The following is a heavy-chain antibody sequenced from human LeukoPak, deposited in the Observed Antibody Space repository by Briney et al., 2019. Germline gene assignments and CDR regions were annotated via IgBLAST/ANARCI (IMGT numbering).Heavy chain of an antibody. V-gene: IGHV3-21*01. CDR2: ISSSSSYI. J-gene: IGHJ6*03. Sequence: GGSLRVSCAASGFTFSSYSMNWVRQAPGKGLEWVSSISSSSSYIYYADSVKGRFTISRDNAKNSLYLQMNSLRAEDTAVYYCAKDSSGYYSQYYYYYMDVWGKGTTVTISS. CDR1: GFTFSSYS. D-gene: IGHD3-22*01. CDR3: AKDSSGYYSQYYYYYMDV.